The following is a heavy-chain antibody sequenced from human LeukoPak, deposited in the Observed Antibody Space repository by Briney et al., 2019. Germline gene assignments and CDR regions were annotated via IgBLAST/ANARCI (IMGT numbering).Heavy chain of an antibody. CDR2: INHSGST. Sequence: SETLSLTCAVHGVSFSGYYWSWIRQPPGKGLEWIGEINHSGSTNYNPSLKSRVTISVDTSKNQFSLKLRSVTAADTAVYYCARGAKYYYDLLDYWGQGTLVTVSS. J-gene: IGHJ4*02. V-gene: IGHV4-34*01. D-gene: IGHD3-22*01. CDR3: ARGAKYYYDLLDY. CDR1: GVSFSGYY.